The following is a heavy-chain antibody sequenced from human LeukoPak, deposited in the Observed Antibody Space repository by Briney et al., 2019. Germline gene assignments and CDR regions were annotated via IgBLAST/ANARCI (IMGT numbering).Heavy chain of an antibody. Sequence: GGSLRLSCAGSGFTFSRYWMTWVRQAPGKGLEWVANIREDGNKKYYVKSVKGRFTISRDNAKNSLYLQMNSLRAEDTAVYYCARDDYYDSSGYYGYWGQGTLVTVSS. J-gene: IGHJ4*02. CDR3: ARDDYYDSSGYYGY. CDR1: GFTFSRYW. CDR2: IREDGNKK. V-gene: IGHV3-7*01. D-gene: IGHD3-22*01.